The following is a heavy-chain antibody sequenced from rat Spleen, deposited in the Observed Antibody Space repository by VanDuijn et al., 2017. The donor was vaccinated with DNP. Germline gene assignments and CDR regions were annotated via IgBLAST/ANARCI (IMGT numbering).Heavy chain of an antibody. D-gene: IGHD4-3*01. V-gene: IGHV5-31*01. J-gene: IGHJ2*01. CDR1: RFTFSNYW. CDR2: IRSSGGNT. Sequence: EVQLVESGGGLVQPGRSLKLSCVVSRFTFSNYWMTWIRQVPGKGLEWVASIRSSGGNTYYPDSVKGRFTISRANVKSTLHLQMNSLRSEDMATYYCVRWYNSGYYFDYWGQGVMVTVSS. CDR3: VRWYNSGYYFDY.